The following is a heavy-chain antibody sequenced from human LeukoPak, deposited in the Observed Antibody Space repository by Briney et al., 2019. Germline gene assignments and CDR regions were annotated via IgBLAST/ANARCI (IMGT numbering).Heavy chain of an antibody. CDR2: INSDGSST. J-gene: IGHJ6*02. CDR1: GFTFSSYW. CDR3: ARDPASPLWFGEFTGKKYYYGMDV. V-gene: IGHV3-74*01. Sequence: GGSLRLSCAASGFTFSSYWMHWVRQAPGKGLVWVSRINSDGSSTSYADSVKGRFTISRDNAKNTLYLQMNSLRAEDTAVYYCARDPASPLWFGEFTGKKYYYGMDVWGQGTTVTVSS. D-gene: IGHD3-10*01.